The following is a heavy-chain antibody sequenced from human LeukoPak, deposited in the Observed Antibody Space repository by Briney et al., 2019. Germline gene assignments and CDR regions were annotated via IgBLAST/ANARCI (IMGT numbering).Heavy chain of an antibody. CDR3: AKVVPAAHDAFDI. J-gene: IGHJ3*02. D-gene: IGHD2-2*01. CDR2: MNPNSGNT. Sequence: ASVKVSCKASGYTFTSHDINWVRQATGQGREGMGWMNPNSGNTGYAQKFQGRVTMTRNTSISTAYMELSSLRSEDTAVYYCAKVVPAAHDAFDIWGQGTMITVSS. V-gene: IGHV1-8*01. CDR1: GYTFTSHD.